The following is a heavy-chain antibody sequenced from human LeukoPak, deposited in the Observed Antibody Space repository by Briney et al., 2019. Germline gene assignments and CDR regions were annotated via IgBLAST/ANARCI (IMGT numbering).Heavy chain of an antibody. D-gene: IGHD6-19*01. Sequence: PSETLSLTCSVSGGSISSSSYFWGWIRQPPGKGLEWIASVHYSGSTYYNPSLKSRLTISVDTSKNQFSLKLSSVTAADTAVYYCARDQSYPGGCSGWSTFDYWGQGTLVTVSS. V-gene: IGHV4-39*07. J-gene: IGHJ4*02. CDR1: GGSISSSSYF. CDR2: VHYSGST. CDR3: ARDQSYPGGCSGWSTFDY.